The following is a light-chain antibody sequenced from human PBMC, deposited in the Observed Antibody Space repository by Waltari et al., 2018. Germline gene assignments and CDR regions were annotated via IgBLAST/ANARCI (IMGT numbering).Light chain of an antibody. CDR1: SSTLGSNY. J-gene: IGLJ1*01. V-gene: IGLV1-47*01. CDR3: AAWDDSLSGPGV. Sequence: QSVLTQPPQASGTPGQRVSIPCSGRSSTLGSNYVYWYQQFPGPAPKLLISRNNQRPSGVPDRFSGSKSGTSASLAISGLRSEDEADYYCAAWDDSLSGPGVFGTGTKVTVL. CDR2: RNN.